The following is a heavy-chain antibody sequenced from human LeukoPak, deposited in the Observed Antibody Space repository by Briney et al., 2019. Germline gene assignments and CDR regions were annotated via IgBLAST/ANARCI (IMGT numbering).Heavy chain of an antibody. Sequence: PGGSLRLSCEASGFTVSSNYMSWVRQAPGKGLEWVSAISGSGGSTYYADSVKGRFTISRDNSKNTLYLQMNSLRAEDTAVYYCAKAGYSYGLKTPAYYWGQGTLVTVSS. J-gene: IGHJ4*02. D-gene: IGHD5-18*01. V-gene: IGHV3-23*01. CDR3: AKAGYSYGLKTPAYY. CDR2: ISGSGGST. CDR1: GFTVSSNY.